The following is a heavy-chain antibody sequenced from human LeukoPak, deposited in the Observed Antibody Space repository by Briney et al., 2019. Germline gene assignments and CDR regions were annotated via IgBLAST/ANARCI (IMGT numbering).Heavy chain of an antibody. J-gene: IGHJ4*02. CDR1: GYSISSGYY. Sequence: SSETLSLTCTVSGYSISSGYYWGWIRQPPGKGLEWIGSIYHSGSTYYNPSLKSRVTISVDTSKNQFSLKLSSVTAADTAVYYCARDPSPGQQLGSFDYWGQGTLVTVSS. CDR3: ARDPSPGQQLGSFDY. D-gene: IGHD6-13*01. V-gene: IGHV4-38-2*02. CDR2: IYHSGST.